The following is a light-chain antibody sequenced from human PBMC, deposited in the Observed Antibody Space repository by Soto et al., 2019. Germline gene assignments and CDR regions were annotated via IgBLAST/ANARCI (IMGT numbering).Light chain of an antibody. V-gene: IGKV4-1*01. CDR1: QSLLYGSNDESY. Sequence: DIVMTQSPDSLAVSLGERATINCTSSQSLLYGSNDESYLAWYQQKSGQPPKLLIYWASTRESGVSDRFSGSGSGTDFTLTVSNLQAEDVAVYYCQQYYRTPYTFGQGTKLEIK. CDR2: WAS. J-gene: IGKJ2*01. CDR3: QQYYRTPYT.